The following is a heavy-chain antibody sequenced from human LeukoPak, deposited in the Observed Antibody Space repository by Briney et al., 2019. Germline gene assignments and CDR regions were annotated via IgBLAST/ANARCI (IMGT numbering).Heavy chain of an antibody. Sequence: SETLSLTCTVSGGSISSSSYYRGWIRQPPGKGLEWIGSIYYSGSTYYNPSLKSRVTISVDTSKNQFSLKLSSVTAADTAVYYCARLIIIVVVPAASSVVAATPDWFDPWGQGTLVTVSS. CDR1: GGSISSSSYY. CDR3: ARLIIIVVVPAASSVVAATPDWFDP. CDR2: IYYSGST. J-gene: IGHJ5*02. D-gene: IGHD2-2*01. V-gene: IGHV4-39*01.